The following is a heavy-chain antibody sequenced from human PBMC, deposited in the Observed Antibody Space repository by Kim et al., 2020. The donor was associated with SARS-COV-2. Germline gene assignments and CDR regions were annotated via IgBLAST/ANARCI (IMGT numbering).Heavy chain of an antibody. Sequence: SETLSLTCTVSGGSISSYYWSWIRQPPGKGLEWLGYIYYIGSTNYNPSLKSRVTISVDTSKNQFSLKLSSVTAADTAVYYCARGHGDYGIWYFDLWGRGTLVTVSS. J-gene: IGHJ2*01. CDR2: IYYIGST. CDR1: GGSISSYY. D-gene: IGHD4-17*01. CDR3: ARGHGDYGIWYFDL. V-gene: IGHV4-59*01.